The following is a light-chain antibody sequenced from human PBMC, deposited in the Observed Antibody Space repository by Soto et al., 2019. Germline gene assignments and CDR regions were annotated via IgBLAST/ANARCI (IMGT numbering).Light chain of an antibody. V-gene: IGLV2-8*01. Sequence: QVALTQPPSASASPGQSVTISCTGTSSDVGGYNYVSWYQQHPGKAPKLMIYEVSKRPSGVPDRFSGSKSGNTASLTVSGLQAEDEADYYCSSYAGNKNVFGTGTKVTVL. CDR3: SSYAGNKNV. CDR2: EVS. J-gene: IGLJ1*01. CDR1: SSDVGGYNY.